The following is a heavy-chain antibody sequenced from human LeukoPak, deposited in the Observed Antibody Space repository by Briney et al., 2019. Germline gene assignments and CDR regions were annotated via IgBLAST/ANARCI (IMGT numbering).Heavy chain of an antibody. D-gene: IGHD3-10*01. CDR2: IDPSDSYT. Sequence: GESLKISCKGSGYSFTSYWISWVRQMPGKGLEWVGRIDPSDSYTNYSPSFQGHVTISADKSISTAYLQWSSLKASDTAMYYCARLIYSYGSGSYYGYYGMDVWGKGTTVTVSS. CDR1: GYSFTSYW. CDR3: ARLIYSYGSGSYYGYYGMDV. J-gene: IGHJ6*04. V-gene: IGHV5-10-1*01.